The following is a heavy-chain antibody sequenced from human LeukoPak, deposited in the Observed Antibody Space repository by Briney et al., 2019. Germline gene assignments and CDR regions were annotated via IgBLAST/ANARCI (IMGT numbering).Heavy chain of an antibody. CDR2: ISYDGSNK. D-gene: IGHD2-8*01. Sequence: GSLELSCAASGFPFHNYGKQRVRQAPGQGLEWVAVISYDGSNKYYADSVKGRFTISRDNSKNTLYLQMNSLRAEDTAVYYCARVSVENKWGNFDYWGQGTLVTVSS. J-gene: IGHJ4*02. CDR1: GFPFHNYG. CDR3: ARVSVENKWGNFDY. V-gene: IGHV3-30*03.